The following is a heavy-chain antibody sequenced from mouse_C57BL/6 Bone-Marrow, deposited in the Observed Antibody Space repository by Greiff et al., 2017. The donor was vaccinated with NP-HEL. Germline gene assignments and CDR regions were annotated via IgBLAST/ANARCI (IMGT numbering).Heavy chain of an antibody. CDR1: GYTFTSYW. Sequence: QVQLQQPGAELVKPGASVKVSCKASGYTFTSYWMHWVKQRPGQGLEWIGRIHPSDSDTNYNQKFKGKATLTVDKSSSTAYMQISSLTSEDSAVYYCAIHYYGSSGYFDYWGQGTTLTVSS. J-gene: IGHJ2*01. CDR2: IHPSDSDT. D-gene: IGHD1-1*01. CDR3: AIHYYGSSGYFDY. V-gene: IGHV1-74*01.